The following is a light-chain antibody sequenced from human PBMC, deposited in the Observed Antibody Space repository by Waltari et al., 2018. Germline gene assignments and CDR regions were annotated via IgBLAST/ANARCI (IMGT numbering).Light chain of an antibody. CDR2: DAS. J-gene: IGKJ4*01. Sequence: DIQMTQYPSPLSASVGDRVTITCQASQDISNYLNWYQQKPGKAPKLLIYDASNLETGVPSRFSGSGSGTDFTFTISSLQPEDIATYYCQQYDNLPALTFGGGTKVEIK. CDR3: QQYDNLPALT. CDR1: QDISNY. V-gene: IGKV1-33*01.